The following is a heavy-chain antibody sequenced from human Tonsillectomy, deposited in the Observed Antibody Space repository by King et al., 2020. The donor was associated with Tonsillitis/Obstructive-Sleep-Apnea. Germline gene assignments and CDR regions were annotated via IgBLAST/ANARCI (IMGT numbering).Heavy chain of an antibody. V-gene: IGHV3-9*01. CDR3: AKDRVPYCGGDCYFGG. CDR1: GFTFDDYA. J-gene: IGHJ4*02. D-gene: IGHD2-21*01. CDR2: ISWNSNTI. Sequence: VQLVESGGGLVQPGRSLRLSCAASGFTFDDYAMLWVRQAPGKGLEWVSGISWNSNTIGYEDSVKGRFTISRDNAKNSLYLQMNSLRAEDTALYYCAKDRVPYCGGDCYFGGWGQGTLVTVSS.